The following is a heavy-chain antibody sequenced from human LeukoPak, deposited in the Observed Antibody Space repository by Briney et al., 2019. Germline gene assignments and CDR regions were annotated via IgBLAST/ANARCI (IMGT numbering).Heavy chain of an antibody. V-gene: IGHV4-39*01. Sequence: SETLSLTCTVSGGSISSGGYYWSWIRQHPGKGLEWIGYIYYSGSTYYNPSLKSRVTISVDTSKNQFSLKLSSVTAADTAVYYCARHGRCYRGGSCYSLDYWGQGTLVTVSS. CDR2: IYYSGST. D-gene: IGHD2-15*01. CDR3: ARHGRCYRGGSCYSLDY. CDR1: GGSISSGGYY. J-gene: IGHJ4*02.